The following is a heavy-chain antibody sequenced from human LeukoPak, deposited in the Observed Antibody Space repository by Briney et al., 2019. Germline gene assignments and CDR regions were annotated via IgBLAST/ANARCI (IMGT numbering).Heavy chain of an antibody. CDR3: ARLQWRIGAPFDY. J-gene: IGHJ4*02. D-gene: IGHD4-11*01. Sequence: ASVKVSCKASGYTFTSYDINWVRQATGQGLEWMGWMNPNSGNTGYAQKFQGRVTMTRNTSISTAYMELSSLRSEDTAVYYCARLQWRIGAPFDYWGQGTLVTVSS. CDR2: MNPNSGNT. V-gene: IGHV1-8*01. CDR1: GYTFTSYD.